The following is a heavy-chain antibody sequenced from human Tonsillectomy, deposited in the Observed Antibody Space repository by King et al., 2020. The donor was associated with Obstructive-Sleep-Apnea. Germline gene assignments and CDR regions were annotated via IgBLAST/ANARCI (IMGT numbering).Heavy chain of an antibody. CDR3: AKGPTVTPSYSYGMDV. CDR2: ISGSGGST. J-gene: IGHJ6*02. D-gene: IGHD4-17*01. Sequence: VQLVESGGGLVQPGGSLRLSCAASGFTFSSYAMSWVRQAPGKGLEWVSAISGSGGSTYYADSVKGRFTISRDNSKNTLYLQMNSLRAEDTAVYYCAKGPTVTPSYSYGMDVWGQGTTVTVSS. CDR1: GFTFSSYA. V-gene: IGHV3-23*04.